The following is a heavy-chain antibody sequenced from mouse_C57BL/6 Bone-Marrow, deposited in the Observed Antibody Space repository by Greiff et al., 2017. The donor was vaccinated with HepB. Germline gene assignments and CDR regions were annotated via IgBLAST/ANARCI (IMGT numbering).Heavy chain of an antibody. J-gene: IGHJ2*01. CDR1: GFTFSDYY. V-gene: IGHV5-16*01. CDR3: ARDRGGDEFDY. Sequence: EVKLMESEGGLVQPGSSMKLSCTASGFTFSDYYMAWVRQVPEKGLEWVANINYDGSSTYYLDSLKSRFIISRDNAKNILYLQMSSLKSEDTATYYYARDRGGDEFDYWGQGTTLTVSS. CDR2: INYDGSST. D-gene: IGHD3-1*01.